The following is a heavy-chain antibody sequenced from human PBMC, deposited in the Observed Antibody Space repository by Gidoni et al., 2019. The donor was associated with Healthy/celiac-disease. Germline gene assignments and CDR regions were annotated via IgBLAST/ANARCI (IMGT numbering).Heavy chain of an antibody. CDR1: GFTFSSYA. J-gene: IGHJ3*02. CDR2: SSGSGGST. V-gene: IGHV3-23*01. Sequence: SCAASGFTFSSYAMSWVRQAPGKGLEWVSASSGSGGSTYYAASVNGRFTISRDNSKNTLYLQMNSLRAEDTAVYYCAKDDWYYYDSSGPRAAFDIWGQGTMVTVSS. CDR3: AKDDWYYYDSSGPRAAFDI. D-gene: IGHD3-22*01.